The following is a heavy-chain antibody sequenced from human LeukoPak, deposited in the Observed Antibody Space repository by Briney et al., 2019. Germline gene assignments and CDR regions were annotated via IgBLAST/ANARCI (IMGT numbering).Heavy chain of an antibody. J-gene: IGHJ4*02. D-gene: IGHD6-13*01. CDR1: GGSISSYY. Sequence: SETLSLTCTVSGGSISSYYWSWIRQPPGKGLEWIGYIYYSGSTNYNPSLKSRVTISVDTSKNQFSLKLSSVTAADTAVYYCARSLAPAAGENWGQGTLVTVSS. V-gene: IGHV4-59*01. CDR2: IYYSGST. CDR3: ARSLAPAAGEN.